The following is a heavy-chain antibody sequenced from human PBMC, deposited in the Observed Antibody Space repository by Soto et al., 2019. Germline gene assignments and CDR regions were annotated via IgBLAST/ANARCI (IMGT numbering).Heavy chain of an antibody. D-gene: IGHD2-15*01. CDR2: IWYDGSNK. J-gene: IGHJ4*02. CDR3: ARDPSPPLVVVAATQDY. CDR1: GFTFSSYG. V-gene: IGHV3-33*01. Sequence: QVQLVESGGGVVQPGRSLRLSCAASGFTFSSYGMHWVRQAPGKGLEWVAVIWYDGSNKYYADSVKGRFTISRDNSKNTLYLQMNSLRAEDTAVYYCARDPSPPLVVVAATQDYWGQGTLVTVSS.